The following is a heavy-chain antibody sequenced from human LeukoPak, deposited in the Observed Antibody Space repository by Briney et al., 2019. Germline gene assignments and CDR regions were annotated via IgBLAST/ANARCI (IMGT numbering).Heavy chain of an antibody. D-gene: IGHD2-15*01. J-gene: IGHJ6*03. Sequence: ASVKVSCKASGYTLTSNGISWVRQAPGQGLEWMGWISPYNGNTNYAQNLQGRVIMTTDTSTSTAYMELRSLRSDDTAVYYCVRTLWGGPSAWYFYYMDVWGKGTTVTVSS. CDR3: VRTLWGGPSAWYFYYMDV. CDR2: ISPYNGNT. CDR1: GYTLTSNG. V-gene: IGHV1-18*01.